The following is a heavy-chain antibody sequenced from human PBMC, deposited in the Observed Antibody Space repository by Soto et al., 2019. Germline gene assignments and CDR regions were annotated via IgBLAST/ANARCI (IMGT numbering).Heavy chain of an antibody. D-gene: IGHD4-4*01. CDR2: IYYSGST. CDR1: GASISSGGYY. J-gene: IGHJ5*02. V-gene: IGHV4-31*03. CDR3: ARLTLSNYGARWFDP. Sequence: SATLSLTCTVSGASISSGGYYWSWIRQHPGKGLEWIGYIYYSGSTYYNPSLKSRVTMSLDTSDNQFSLKLSSVTAADTAVYFCARLTLSNYGARWFDPWGQGTLVTVSS.